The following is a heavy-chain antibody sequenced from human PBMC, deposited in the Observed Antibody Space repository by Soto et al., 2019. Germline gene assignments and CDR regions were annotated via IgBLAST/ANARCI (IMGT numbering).Heavy chain of an antibody. J-gene: IGHJ4*02. V-gene: IGHV1-18*04. Sequence: ASVKVSCKASGYTVRNFGVNWVRQAPGQVLEWMGWITPYNGNANYAQKHQDRLTITTDTSTNTAYLELRSLRSDDTAVYFCARARMYSGAYHDYWGQGTLVTVSS. CDR2: ITPYNGNA. CDR3: ARARMYSGAYHDY. D-gene: IGHD1-26*01. CDR1: GYTVRNFG.